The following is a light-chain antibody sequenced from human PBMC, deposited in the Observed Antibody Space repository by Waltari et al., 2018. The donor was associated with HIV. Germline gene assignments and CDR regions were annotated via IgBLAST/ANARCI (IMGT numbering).Light chain of an antibody. CDR1: SSDVGGYNY. V-gene: IGLV2-8*01. CDR2: EVT. J-gene: IGLJ2*01. Sequence: QSALTQPPSASGSPGQSVTISCTGNSSDVGGYNYVSWYQQHPGKAPKLMLYEVTKRPSGVPDRFSGSKSGNTASLTVSGLQAEDEADYYCSSYAGSNNLLFGGGTKLTVL. CDR3: SSYAGSNNLL.